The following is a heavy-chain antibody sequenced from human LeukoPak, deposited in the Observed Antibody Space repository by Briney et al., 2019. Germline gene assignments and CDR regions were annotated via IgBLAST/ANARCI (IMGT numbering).Heavy chain of an antibody. CDR3: ATRPIYDSSGYYYYFDY. V-gene: IGHV1-24*01. CDR2: LDPEDGET. CDR1: GYTLTELS. J-gene: IGHJ4*02. Sequence: GASVKVSCKVSGYTLTELSMHWVRQAPGKGLEWMGGLDPEDGETIYAQKFQGRVTMTEDTSTDTAYMELSSLRSEDTAVYYCATRPIYDSSGYYYYFDYWGQGTLVTVSS. D-gene: IGHD3-22*01.